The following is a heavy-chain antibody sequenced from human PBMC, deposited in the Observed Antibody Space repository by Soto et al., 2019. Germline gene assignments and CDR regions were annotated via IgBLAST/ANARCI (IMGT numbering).Heavy chain of an antibody. CDR1: GFTFSNYW. D-gene: IGHD3-3*01. J-gene: IGHJ6*03. CDR2: IKQEGSEK. Sequence: EVQLVESGGGLVQPGGSLRLSCAASGFTFSNYWMSWVRQAPGKGLEWVASIKQEGSEKDYVDCVRGRFTISRDNAKKSLYLQMTIPRAEDTAVYYCARDHGAYDFWIRNGYFYDTDVWGKGTTVTVSS. CDR3: ARDHGAYDFWIRNGYFYDTDV. V-gene: IGHV3-7*01.